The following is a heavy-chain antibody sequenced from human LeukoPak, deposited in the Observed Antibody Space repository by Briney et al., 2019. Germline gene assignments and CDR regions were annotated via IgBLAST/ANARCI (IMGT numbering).Heavy chain of an antibody. D-gene: IGHD3-10*01. V-gene: IGHV4-39*01. J-gene: IGHJ6*03. CDR3: ARLTKNDSGTYRFGKKKRGYMDV. Sequence: SETLSLTCSVSGGSISSSSYSWGWIRQPPGKGLEWIGSIYYSGSTYYNPSLKSRVTISVDTSKNQFSLKLSSVTAADTAVYYCARLTKNDSGTYRFGKKKRGYMDVWGKGTTVTISS. CDR1: GGSISSSSYS. CDR2: IYYSGST.